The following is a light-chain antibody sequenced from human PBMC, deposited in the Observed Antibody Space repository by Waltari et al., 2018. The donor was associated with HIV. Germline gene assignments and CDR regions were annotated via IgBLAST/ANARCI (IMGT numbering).Light chain of an antibody. V-gene: IGLV2-23*01. J-gene: IGLJ3*02. CDR2: EGG. CDR1: SSDVGRYNL. CDR3: CSYAGSSTLV. Sequence: QSALTQPASVSGSPGQSITISCTGTSSDVGRYNLVSWYQQHPGKTPKLRIYEGGKRPSGVSNRFSVSKSGNTASLTISGLQAEDEADYYCCSYAGSSTLVFGGGTKLTVL.